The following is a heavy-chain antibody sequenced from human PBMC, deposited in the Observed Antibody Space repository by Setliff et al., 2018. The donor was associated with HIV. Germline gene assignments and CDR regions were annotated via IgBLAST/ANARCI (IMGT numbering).Heavy chain of an antibody. D-gene: IGHD6-19*01. V-gene: IGHV3-11*04. Sequence: PGGSLRLSCAASRFTISDFHMSWIRQAPGKGLEWISYIDSSDGPTYYADSVKGRFSMSRDNTKNTLDLQMNSLRAEDTAVYYCARALYSGGWSGGWYGMDIWGKGTTVTVSS. CDR1: RFTISDFH. J-gene: IGHJ6*04. CDR3: ARALYSGGWSGGWYGMDI. CDR2: IDSSDGPT.